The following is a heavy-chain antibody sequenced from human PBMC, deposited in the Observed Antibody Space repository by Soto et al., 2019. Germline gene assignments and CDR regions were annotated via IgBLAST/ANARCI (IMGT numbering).Heavy chain of an antibody. D-gene: IGHD1-20*01. CDR1: GFNFNIYA. CDR2: TGATGRTT. J-gene: IGHJ4*02. Sequence: PGGSLRLSCAASGFNFNIYAMTRVRQAPGKGLEWVSTTGATGRTTYYADSVKGRFTVSRDNSKNTLDLQMSNLRAEDTAVYYCATVHNTSRSFDYWGQGTLVTVSS. V-gene: IGHV3-23*01. CDR3: ATVHNTSRSFDY.